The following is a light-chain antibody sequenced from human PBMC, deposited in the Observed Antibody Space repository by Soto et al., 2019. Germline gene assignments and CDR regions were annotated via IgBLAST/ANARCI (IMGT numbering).Light chain of an antibody. Sequence: QAVVTQPPSASASLRASVTLTCTLSSGYSNYKVDWYQQRPGKGPRFVMRVGTGGIVGSKGDGIPDRFSVLGSGLNRYLTIKNIQEEDESDYHCGADHGSGSNFFVVFGGGTKLTVL. J-gene: IGLJ2*01. CDR2: VGTGGIVG. V-gene: IGLV9-49*01. CDR3: GADHGSGSNFFVV. CDR1: SGYSNYK.